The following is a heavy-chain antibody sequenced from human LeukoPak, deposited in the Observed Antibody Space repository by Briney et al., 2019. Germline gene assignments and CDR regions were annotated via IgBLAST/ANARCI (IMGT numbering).Heavy chain of an antibody. CDR3: ARLDYDFWTEYNWFDP. V-gene: IGHV1-8*03. J-gene: IGHJ5*02. Sequence: ASVKVSCKTSGYTFTSYDINWVRQATGQGLEWMGWMNPNSGNTGYAQKFQGRVTITRNTSISTAYMELSSLRSEDTAVYCCARLDYDFWTEYNWFDPWGQGTLVTVSS. D-gene: IGHD3-3*01. CDR2: MNPNSGNT. CDR1: GYTFTSYD.